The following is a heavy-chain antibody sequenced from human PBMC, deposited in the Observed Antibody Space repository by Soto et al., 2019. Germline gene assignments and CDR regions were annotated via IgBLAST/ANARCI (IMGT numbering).Heavy chain of an antibody. CDR1: GGTFSSYA. Sequence: SVKVSCKASGGTFSSYAISWVRQAPGQGLEWMGGIIPIFGTANYAQKFQVRVTITADESTSTAYMELSSLRSEDTAVYYCARGAYYYDSSGPNDYWGQGTLVTVSS. J-gene: IGHJ4*02. V-gene: IGHV1-69*13. CDR2: IIPIFGTA. CDR3: ARGAYYYDSSGPNDY. D-gene: IGHD3-22*01.